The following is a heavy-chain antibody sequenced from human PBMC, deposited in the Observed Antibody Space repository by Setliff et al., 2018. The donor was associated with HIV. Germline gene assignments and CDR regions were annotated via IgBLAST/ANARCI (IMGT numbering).Heavy chain of an antibody. D-gene: IGHD2-21*01. V-gene: IGHV4-39*01. J-gene: IGHJ4*02. CDR1: GGSLTSSHYY. CDR2: IYYSGSA. CDR3: AGRIFRGYFDP. Sequence: SETLSLTCTVSGGSLTSSHYYWGWLRQPPGQGLEWLRTIYYSGSAFYNPSFKSRVTMSVDTSKNQLSLRLNSVTTADMDVYFCAGRIFRGYFDPWGQGTLVTVSS.